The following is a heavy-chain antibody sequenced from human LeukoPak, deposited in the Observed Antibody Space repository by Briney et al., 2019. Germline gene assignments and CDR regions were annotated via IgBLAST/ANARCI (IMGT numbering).Heavy chain of an antibody. V-gene: IGHV3-49*04. D-gene: IGHD2-15*01. CDR3: SRAHSWSFNS. J-gene: IGHJ4*02. CDR1: GFNFGDYA. Sequence: GGSLRLSCATSGFNFGDYAMTWVRQAPGKGLEWIGIVRNKASGGATAYAASVKGRFTISRDDSNTIAYLQMNSLQTEDTAVYYCSRAHSWSFNSWGQGTLVTVSS. CDR2: VRNKASGGAT.